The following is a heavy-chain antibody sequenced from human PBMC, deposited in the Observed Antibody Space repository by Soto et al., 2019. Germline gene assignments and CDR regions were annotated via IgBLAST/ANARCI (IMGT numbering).Heavy chain of an antibody. CDR3: AKEGAVIPGYSYGFDY. CDR2: ISGSGGST. Sequence: GGSLRLSCAASGFTFSSYAMSWVRQAPGKGLEWVSAISGSGGSTYYADSVKGRFNISRDHSKNTLYLQMNSLRAEDTAVYYCAKEGAVIPGYSYGFDYWGQGTLVTVSS. CDR1: GFTFSSYA. J-gene: IGHJ4*02. V-gene: IGHV3-23*01. D-gene: IGHD5-18*01.